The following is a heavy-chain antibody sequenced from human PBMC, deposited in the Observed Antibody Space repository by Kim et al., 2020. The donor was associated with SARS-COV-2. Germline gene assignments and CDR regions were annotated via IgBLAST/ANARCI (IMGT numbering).Heavy chain of an antibody. CDR2: IWYDGSNK. CDR1: GFTFSSYG. J-gene: IGHJ4*02. CDR3: ARDGTDAGPLYSGSYGD. V-gene: IGHV3-33*01. D-gene: IGHD1-26*01. Sequence: GGSLRLSCAASGFTFSSYGMHWVRQAPGKGLEWVAVIWYDGSNKYYADSVKGRFTISRDNSKNTLYLQMNSLRAEDTAVYYCARDGTDAGPLYSGSYGDWGQGTLVTVSS.